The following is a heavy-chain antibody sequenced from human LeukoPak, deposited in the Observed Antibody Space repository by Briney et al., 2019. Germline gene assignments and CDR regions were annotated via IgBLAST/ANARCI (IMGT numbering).Heavy chain of an antibody. D-gene: IGHD7-27*01. V-gene: IGHV1-2*02. Sequence: ASVKVSCKASGYTFTGYYMHWVRQAPGQGREWMGWINPNSGGTNYEQKFQGRVTMTRDTSISTAYMELSRLRSDDTAVYYCARDVTGDQSWFFDLWGRGTLVTVSS. CDR3: ARDVTGDQSWFFDL. J-gene: IGHJ2*01. CDR1: GYTFTGYY. CDR2: INPNSGGT.